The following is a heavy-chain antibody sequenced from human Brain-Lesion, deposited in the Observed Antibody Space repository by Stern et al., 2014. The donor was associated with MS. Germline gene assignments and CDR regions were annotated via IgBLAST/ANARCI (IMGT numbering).Heavy chain of an antibody. CDR2: ITPFTGNT. V-gene: IGHV1-45*02. CDR1: GNTFTNRY. D-gene: IGHD4-17*01. CDR3: AEGGSYGFVY. Sequence: QVQLVQSGAEVKKTGSSVKVSCQASGNTFTNRYLHWVRQAPGQALEWMGWITPFTGNTNYAQNFQARVTITMDRSMSTAYMDLSSLRSDDTAIYFCAEGGSYGFVYWGQGTLVTVSS. J-gene: IGHJ4*02.